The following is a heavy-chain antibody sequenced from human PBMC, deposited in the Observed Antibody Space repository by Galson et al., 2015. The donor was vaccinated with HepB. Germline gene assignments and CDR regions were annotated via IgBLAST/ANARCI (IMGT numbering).Heavy chain of an antibody. CDR1: GYTFTGYY. CDR2: INPNSGGT. J-gene: IGHJ4*02. V-gene: IGHV1-2*02. Sequence: QSGAEVKKPGASVKVSCKASGYTFTGYYMHWVRRAPGQGLEWMGWINPNSGGTNYAQKFQGRVTMTRDTSISTAYMELSRLRSDDTAVYYCAREEGNSGSYYTYWGQGTLVTVSS. D-gene: IGHD1-26*01. CDR3: AREEGNSGSYYTY.